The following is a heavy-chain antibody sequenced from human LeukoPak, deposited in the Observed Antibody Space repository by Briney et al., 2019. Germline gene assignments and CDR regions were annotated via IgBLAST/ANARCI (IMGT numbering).Heavy chain of an antibody. CDR2: IYYSGCP. J-gene: IGHJ5*02. CDR1: GGSISSSSYY. Sequence: SETLSLTCTVSGGSISSSSYYWGGLRQPPGRGLEWIGSIYYSGCPYYHPSLKSRVTISVDTSKIQFSLELSSVAASDTAVDYCASQPSGLFYPWCQGTLVTVSS. CDR3: ASQPSGLFYP. D-gene: IGHD6-25*01. V-gene: IGHV4-39*01.